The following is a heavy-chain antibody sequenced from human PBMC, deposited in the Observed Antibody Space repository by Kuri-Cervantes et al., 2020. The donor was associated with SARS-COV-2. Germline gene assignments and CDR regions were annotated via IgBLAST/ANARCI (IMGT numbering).Heavy chain of an antibody. V-gene: IGHV4-59*01. CDR2: IYYSGST. Sequence: SCTVSGGSISSYYWSWIRQPPGKGLEWIGYIYYSGSTNYNPSLKSRVTISVDTSKNQFSLKLSSVTAADTAVYYCARGGDFWSGYYTGFGMDVWGQGTTVTVSS. CDR3: ARGGDFWSGYYTGFGMDV. CDR1: GGSISSYY. J-gene: IGHJ6*02. D-gene: IGHD3-3*01.